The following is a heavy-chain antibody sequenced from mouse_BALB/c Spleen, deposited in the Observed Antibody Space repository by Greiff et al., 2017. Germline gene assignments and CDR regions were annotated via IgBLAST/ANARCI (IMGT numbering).Heavy chain of an antibody. CDR2: INPSSGYT. CDR3: TRRREYGNYLDY. V-gene: IGHV1-4*01. D-gene: IGHD2-10*02. J-gene: IGHJ2*01. Sequence: VQLQESGAELARPGASVKMSCKASGYTFTSYTMHWVKQRPGQGLEWIGYINPSSGYTNYNQKFKDKATLTADKSSSTAYMQLSSLTSEDSAVYYCTRRREYGNYLDYWGQGTTLTVSS. CDR1: GYTFTSYT.